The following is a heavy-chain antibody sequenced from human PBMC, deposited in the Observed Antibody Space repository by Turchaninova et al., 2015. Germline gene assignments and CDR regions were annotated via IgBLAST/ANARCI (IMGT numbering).Heavy chain of an antibody. D-gene: IGHD5-24*01. CDR2: ACYGGNT. CDR1: GYVISRGYY. Sequence: QVQLQESGPGLVKPSETLSLTCAVSGYVISRGYYWGWIRQPPGKGLVWIGIACYGGNTYYSPSLKSRVTILGDPSKNQFSLNRTFVTAADTAVYYCARQANYAFEIWGQGTMVTVSS. J-gene: IGHJ3*02. V-gene: IGHV4-38-2*01. CDR3: ARQANYAFEI.